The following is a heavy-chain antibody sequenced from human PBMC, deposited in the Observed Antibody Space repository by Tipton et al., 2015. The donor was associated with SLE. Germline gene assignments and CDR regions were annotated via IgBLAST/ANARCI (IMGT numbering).Heavy chain of an antibody. CDR2: VYSSGSS. D-gene: IGHD3-22*01. CDR1: GDSINGCY. Sequence: TLSLTCTVSGDSINGCYWTWIRQPPGKGLEWVGYVYSSGSSNYNPSLRSRVTISLDTSKNQFSLRLSSATAADTAVYYCARVGHGFDDSGYNSHYYYYMDVWGKGTTVTVSS. J-gene: IGHJ6*03. CDR3: ARVGHGFDDSGYNSHYYYYMDV. V-gene: IGHV4-59*01.